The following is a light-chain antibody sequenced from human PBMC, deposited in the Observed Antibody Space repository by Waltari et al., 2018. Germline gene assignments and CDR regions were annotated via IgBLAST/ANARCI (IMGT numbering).Light chain of an antibody. Sequence: QRVTISCTGSSSNIGACYDVHWYQQLPGTAPKLLIYGNSNRPSGVPDRFSGSKSGTSASLAITGLQAEDEADYYCQSYDSSLRVFGGGTKLTVL. V-gene: IGLV1-40*01. CDR2: GNS. J-gene: IGLJ2*01. CDR1: SSNIGACYD. CDR3: QSYDSSLRV.